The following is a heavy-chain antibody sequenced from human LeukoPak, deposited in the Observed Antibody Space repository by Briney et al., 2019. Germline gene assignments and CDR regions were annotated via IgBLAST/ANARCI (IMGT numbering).Heavy chain of an antibody. Sequence: SETLSLTCTVSGGSISSHYWSWIRQPPGKGLEWIGYIYYSGSTNYNPSLKSRVTISVDTSKNQFSLKLSSVTAADTAVYYCARGRGELPDPFDYWGQGTLVTVSS. D-gene: IGHD1-26*01. CDR2: IYYSGST. J-gene: IGHJ4*02. CDR1: GGSISSHY. V-gene: IGHV4-59*11. CDR3: ARGRGELPDPFDY.